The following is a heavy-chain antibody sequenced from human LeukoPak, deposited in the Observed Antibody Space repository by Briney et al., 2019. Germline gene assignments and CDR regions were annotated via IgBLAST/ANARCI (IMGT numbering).Heavy chain of an antibody. J-gene: IGHJ4*02. V-gene: IGHV4-39*01. Sequence: SETLSLTCTVSGGSISSSSYYWGWIRQPPGKGLEWIGSIYYSGGTYYNPSLKSRVTISVDTSKNQFSLKLSSVTAADTAVYYCARQTGDYYGSGSYYGGVDYWGQGTLVTVSS. CDR3: ARQTGDYYGSGSYYGGVDY. CDR2: IYYSGGT. CDR1: GGSISSSSYY. D-gene: IGHD3-10*01.